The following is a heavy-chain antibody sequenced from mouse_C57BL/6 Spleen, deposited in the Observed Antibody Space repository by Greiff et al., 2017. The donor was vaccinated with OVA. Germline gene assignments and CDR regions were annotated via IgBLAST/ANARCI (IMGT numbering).Heavy chain of an antibody. Sequence: EVQVVESGGGLVKPGGSLKLSCAASGFTFSSYAMSWVRQTPEKRLEWVATISDGGSYTYYPDNVKGRFTISRDNAKNNLYLQMSHLKSEDTAMYYCARGGTDWYFDVWGTGTTVTFSS. J-gene: IGHJ1*03. V-gene: IGHV5-4*01. D-gene: IGHD3-3*01. CDR3: ARGGTDWYFDV. CDR2: ISDGGSYT. CDR1: GFTFSSYA.